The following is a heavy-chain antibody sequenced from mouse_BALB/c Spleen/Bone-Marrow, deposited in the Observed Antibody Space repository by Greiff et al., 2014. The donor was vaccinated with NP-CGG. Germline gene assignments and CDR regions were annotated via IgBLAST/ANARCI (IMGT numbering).Heavy chain of an antibody. D-gene: IGHD2-1*01. CDR2: IDPANGNT. J-gene: IGHJ4*01. CDR1: GFNIKDTY. Sequence: EVQLQQSGAELVKPGASVKLSCTASGFNIKDTYMHWVKQRPEQGLEWIGRIDPANGNTKYVPTFQGKATITADTSSNTAHLQLSSLTSEDTAVYYCASSGNYEGGAMDYWGQGISVTVSS. CDR3: ASSGNYEGGAMDY. V-gene: IGHV14-3*02.